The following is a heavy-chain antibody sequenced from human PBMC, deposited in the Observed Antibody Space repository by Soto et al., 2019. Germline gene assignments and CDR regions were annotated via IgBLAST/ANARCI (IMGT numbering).Heavy chain of an antibody. Sequence: QVQLVQSGAEVKKPGASVKVSCKASGYTFTSYDIKWVRQATGQGLEWMGWMNPSTGSTGFAQKFQGRVTMISYTSISTAYLELSSLTSEDTAVYYCARGRLVAGTVDYWGQGTLVTVSS. CDR3: ARGRLVAGTVDY. CDR2: MNPSTGST. CDR1: GYTFTSYD. D-gene: IGHD1-7*01. J-gene: IGHJ4*02. V-gene: IGHV1-8*01.